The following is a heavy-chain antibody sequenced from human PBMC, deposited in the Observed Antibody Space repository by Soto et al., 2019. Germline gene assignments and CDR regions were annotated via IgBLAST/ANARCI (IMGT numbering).Heavy chain of an antibody. CDR3: AASIFYYGMDV. CDR2: IYPGDSDT. J-gene: IGHJ6*02. CDR1: GYTFTNYW. V-gene: IGHV5-51*01. Sequence: GESLKISCRGSGYTFTNYWIGWVRQMPGKGPEWMGIIYPGDSDTKYNPSFQGQVTISADKSITTTYLQWSSLKASDTAIYYCAASIFYYGMDVWGQGTTVTVSS.